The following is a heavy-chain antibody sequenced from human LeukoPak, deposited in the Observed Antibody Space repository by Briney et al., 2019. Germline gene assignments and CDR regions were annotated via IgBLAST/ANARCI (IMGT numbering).Heavy chain of an antibody. CDR2: ISSSSSYI. J-gene: IGHJ3*02. Sequence: GGSLRLSCAASGFTFSSYSMNWVRQAPGKGLEWVSSISSSSSYIYNADSVKGRFTISRDNAKSSLYLQMNSLRAEDTAVYYCARDVVGYYDSSGYYLSAFDIWGQGTMVTVSS. CDR1: GFTFSSYS. D-gene: IGHD3-22*01. CDR3: ARDVVGYYDSSGYYLSAFDI. V-gene: IGHV3-21*01.